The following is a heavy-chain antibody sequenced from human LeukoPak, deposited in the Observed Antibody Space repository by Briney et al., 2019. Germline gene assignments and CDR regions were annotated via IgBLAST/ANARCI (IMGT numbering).Heavy chain of an antibody. V-gene: IGHV1-8*01. J-gene: IGHJ4*02. Sequence: ASVKVSCKASGYAFTSYDINWVRQATGQGLEWMGWMNPNSGNTGYAQKFQGRVTMTRNTSISTAYMELRSLGSDDTAVYYCARDLSPEYYGSGSRPIGYWGQGTLVTVSS. D-gene: IGHD3-10*01. CDR2: MNPNSGNT. CDR3: ARDLSPEYYGSGSRPIGY. CDR1: GYAFTSYD.